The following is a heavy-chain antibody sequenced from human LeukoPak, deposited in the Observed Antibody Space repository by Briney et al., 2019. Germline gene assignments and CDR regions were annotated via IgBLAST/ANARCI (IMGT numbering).Heavy chain of an antibody. CDR2: ISSSGSTI. CDR3: ARDRGYYDSSGYYTRYFDY. D-gene: IGHD3-22*01. J-gene: IGHJ4*03. V-gene: IGHV3-48*03. CDR1: GFTFSSYE. Sequence: GGSLRLSCAASGFTFSSYEMNWVRQAPGKGLEWVSYISSSGSTIYYADSVKGRFTISRDNAKNSLYLQMNSLRAEDTAVYYCARDRGYYDSSGYYTRYFDYWGQGTLVTVSS.